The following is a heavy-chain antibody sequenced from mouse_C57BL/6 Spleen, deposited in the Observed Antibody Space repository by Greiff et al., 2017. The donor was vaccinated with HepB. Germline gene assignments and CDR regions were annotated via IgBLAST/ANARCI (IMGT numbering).Heavy chain of an antibody. CDR2: INPSNGGT. Sequence: QVQLQQSGTELVKPGASVKLSCKASGYTFTSYWMHWVKQRPGQGLEWIGNINPSNGGTNYNEKFKSKATLTVDKSSSTAYMQLSSLTSEDSAVYYCARGGNYLYWYFDVWGTGTTVTVSS. D-gene: IGHD2-1*01. CDR3: ARGGNYLYWYFDV. CDR1: GYTFTSYW. J-gene: IGHJ1*03. V-gene: IGHV1-53*01.